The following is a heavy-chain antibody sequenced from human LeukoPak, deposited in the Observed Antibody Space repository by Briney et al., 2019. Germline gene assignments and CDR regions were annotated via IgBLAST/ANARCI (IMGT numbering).Heavy chain of an antibody. CDR1: GASVRLYY. J-gene: IGHJ4*02. CDR2: IYKSADS. V-gene: IGHV4-59*02. D-gene: IGHD3-16*01. Sequence: SETLSLPCTVSGASVRLYYWSLIRQPPGTGLEGIGYIYKSADSNYTPSLKSRVTMAVDTSKNQISLRLTSVTAADTAMYYCARGKLIWASNWGQGTLVTVSS. CDR3: ARGKLIWASN.